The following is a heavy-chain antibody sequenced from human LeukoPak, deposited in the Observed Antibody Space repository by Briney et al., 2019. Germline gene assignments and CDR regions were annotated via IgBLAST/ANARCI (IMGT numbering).Heavy chain of an antibody. J-gene: IGHJ6*02. Sequence: SETLSLTCAVYGGSFSGYYWSWIRQPPGKGLEWIGEISHSGSTNYNPSLKSRVTISVDTSKNQFSLKLSSVTAADTAVYYCARVVRGARYYYYYYGMDVWGQGTTVTVSS. CDR2: ISHSGST. CDR1: GGSFSGYY. V-gene: IGHV4-34*01. D-gene: IGHD3-10*01. CDR3: ARVVRGARYYYYYYGMDV.